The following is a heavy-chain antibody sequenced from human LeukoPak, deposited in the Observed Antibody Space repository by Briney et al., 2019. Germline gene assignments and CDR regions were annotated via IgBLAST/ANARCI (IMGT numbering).Heavy chain of an antibody. J-gene: IGHJ5*02. Sequence: PSETLSLTCTVSGGSISSYYWSWIRQPPGKGLEWIGYIYYSGSTNYNPSLKSRVTISVDTSKNQFSLKLSSVTAADTAVYYCARGPYGSESQDWFDPWGQGTLVTVSS. CDR3: ARGPYGSESQDWFDP. CDR1: GGSISSYY. CDR2: IYYSGST. V-gene: IGHV4-59*01. D-gene: IGHD3-10*01.